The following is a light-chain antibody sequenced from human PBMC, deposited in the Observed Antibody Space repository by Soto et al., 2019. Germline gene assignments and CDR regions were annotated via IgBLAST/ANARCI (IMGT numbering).Light chain of an antibody. CDR1: QSISSNF. Sequence: EIVLTQSPGTLSLSPGEGATLSCRASQSISSNFLAWYQQKRGQAPRLLIHGASNRATGIPDRFSGSGSGTDFTLTITRLEPEDFAVYYCQQSFSPLTFGGGTPQLTFGGGTKVEIK. CDR3: QQSFSPLTFGGGTPQLT. V-gene: IGKV3-20*01. CDR2: GAS. J-gene: IGKJ4*01.